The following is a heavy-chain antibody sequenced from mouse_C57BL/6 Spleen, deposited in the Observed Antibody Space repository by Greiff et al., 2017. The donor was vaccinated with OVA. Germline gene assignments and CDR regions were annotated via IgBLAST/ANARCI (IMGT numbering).Heavy chain of an antibody. CDR2: INPNNGGT. Sequence: EVQLQQSGPELVKPGASVKIPCKASGYTFTDYNMDWVKQSHGKSLEWIGDINPNNGGTIYNQKFKGKATLTVDKSSSTAYMELRSLTSEDTAVYYCARGYYGSTLYAMDYWGQGTSVTVSS. V-gene: IGHV1-18*01. D-gene: IGHD1-1*01. CDR3: ARGYYGSTLYAMDY. J-gene: IGHJ4*01. CDR1: GYTFTDYN.